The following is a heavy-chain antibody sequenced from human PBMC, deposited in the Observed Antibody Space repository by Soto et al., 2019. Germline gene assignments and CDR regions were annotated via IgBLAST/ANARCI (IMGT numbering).Heavy chain of an antibody. CDR3: ARTVLGPDLLADSFVDYYYYMDV. D-gene: IGHD3-9*01. CDR2: VYYTGST. Sequence: SETLSLTCTVSGGSISNFYWSWIRQHPGKGLEWIGYVYYTGSTSYNPSLKRRVTFSADSSRGQFSLRQNSVTAADTAVYYCARTVLGPDLLADSFVDYYYYMDVWGQGTTVTVSS. V-gene: IGHV4-59*08. J-gene: IGHJ6*03. CDR1: GGSISNFY.